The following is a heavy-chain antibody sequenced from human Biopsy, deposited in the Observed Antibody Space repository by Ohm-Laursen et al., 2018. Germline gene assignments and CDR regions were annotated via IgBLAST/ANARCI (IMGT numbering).Heavy chain of an antibody. CDR1: GFTFSSYA. CDR3: ARERGRKSIAATDY. D-gene: IGHD6-6*01. V-gene: IGHV3-21*06. CDR2: IAERSTYI. Sequence: SLRLSCAASGFTFSSYAMAWVRQAPGTGLEWVSSIAERSTYISYADSVKGRFTISRDNAQNSLYLQMNNLRVEDTAVYYCARERGRKSIAATDYWGQGVLVTVSS. J-gene: IGHJ4*02.